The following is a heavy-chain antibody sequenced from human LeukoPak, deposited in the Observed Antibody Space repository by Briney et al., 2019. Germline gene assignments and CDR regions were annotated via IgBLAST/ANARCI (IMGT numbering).Heavy chain of an antibody. Sequence: SETLSLTCTVSGGSISSYYWSWIRQPAGKGLEWIGRIYTSGSTNYNPSLKSRVTMSVDTSKNQFSLKLSSVTAADTAVYYCVREVPGAWGSYRTFDPWGQGTLVTVSS. J-gene: IGHJ5*02. V-gene: IGHV4-4*07. D-gene: IGHD3-16*02. CDR3: VREVPGAWGSYRTFDP. CDR1: GGSISSYY. CDR2: IYTSGST.